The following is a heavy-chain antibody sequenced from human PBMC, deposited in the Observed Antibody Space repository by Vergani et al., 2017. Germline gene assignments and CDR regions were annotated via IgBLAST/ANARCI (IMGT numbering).Heavy chain of an antibody. D-gene: IGHD6-19*01. CDR3: ARVVGTGYYYYYMDV. V-gene: IGHV3-48*02. Sequence: VQLVESGGGVVQPGRSLRLSCAASGFTFSSYAMHWVRQAPGKGLEWVSYISSSSSTIYYADSVKGRFTISRDNAKNSLYLQMNSLRDEDTAVYYCARVVGTGYYYYYMDVWGKGTTVTVSS. J-gene: IGHJ6*03. CDR1: GFTFSSYA. CDR2: ISSSSSTI.